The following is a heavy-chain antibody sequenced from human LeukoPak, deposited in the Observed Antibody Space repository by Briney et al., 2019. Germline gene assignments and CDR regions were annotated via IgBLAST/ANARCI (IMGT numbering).Heavy chain of an antibody. Sequence: PGGTLRLSCSASGFTFSVYAIHWVRQAPGKGPEYVSNIISNGGSTYYADSVKGRFTISRDNSKNTVSLQMSSLRAEDTALYYCVKDGLAFCGGDCYSYFDYWGQGTLVTVSS. D-gene: IGHD2-21*02. V-gene: IGHV3-64D*06. J-gene: IGHJ4*02. CDR2: IISNGGST. CDR1: GFTFSVYA. CDR3: VKDGLAFCGGDCYSYFDY.